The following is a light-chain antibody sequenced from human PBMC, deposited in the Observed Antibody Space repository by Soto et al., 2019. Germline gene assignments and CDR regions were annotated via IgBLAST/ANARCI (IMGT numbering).Light chain of an antibody. V-gene: IGLV2-23*01. CDR1: SSDVGSYNL. J-gene: IGLJ1*01. CDR2: EGR. CDR3: FSYAGSSTYV. Sequence: QSALTQPASVSGSPGQSITISCAGTSSDVGSYNLVSWYQNHPGKAPKLMIYEGRKRPSGVSNRFSGSKSGNTASLTISGLQAADEADYFCFSYAGSSTYVFGTGTKVTVL.